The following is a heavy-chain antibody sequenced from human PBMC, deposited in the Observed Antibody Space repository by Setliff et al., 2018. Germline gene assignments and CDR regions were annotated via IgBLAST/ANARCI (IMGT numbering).Heavy chain of an antibody. J-gene: IGHJ2*01. D-gene: IGHD3-22*01. CDR2: IYYSGST. V-gene: IGHV4-59*01. Sequence: NPSETLSLTCTVSGGSISSYYWSWIRQPPGKGLEWIGYIYYSGSTNYNPSLESRVTISVDTSKNQFSLKLSSVTAADTAVYYCARGGGGSGSNWYFDLWGRGTLVTVSS. CDR3: ARGGGGSGSNWYFDL. CDR1: GGSISSYY.